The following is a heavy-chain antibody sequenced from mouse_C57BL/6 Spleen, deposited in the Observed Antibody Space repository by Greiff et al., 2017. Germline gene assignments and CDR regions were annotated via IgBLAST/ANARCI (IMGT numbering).Heavy chain of an antibody. Sequence: QVQLQQSGPERVKPGSSVKISCKASGYSFSSSWMNWVKQRPGKGLEWIGRIYPGDGDTNYNGKFKGKATLTADKSSSTAYMQLSSLTSEDSAVYFCARRGHYVGAMDYWGQGTSVTVSS. V-gene: IGHV1-82*01. CDR2: IYPGDGDT. J-gene: IGHJ4*01. D-gene: IGHD1-1*01. CDR1: GYSFSSSW. CDR3: ARRGHYVGAMDY.